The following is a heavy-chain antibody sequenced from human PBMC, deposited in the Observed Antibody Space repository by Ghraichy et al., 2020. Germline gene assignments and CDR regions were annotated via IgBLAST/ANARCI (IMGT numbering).Heavy chain of an antibody. J-gene: IGHJ4*02. Sequence: GGSLRLSCAASGFTFSAYAMSWVRQAPGQGLEWVSVIGGGGATTHYSDSVKGRFTISRDNSKNTLFLQMNSVRAEDTAIYFCAKRGGGSERYFDSWGQGTLVTVSS. CDR2: IGGGGATT. CDR3: AKRGGGSERYFDS. V-gene: IGHV3-23*01. D-gene: IGHD1-26*01. CDR1: GFTFSAYA.